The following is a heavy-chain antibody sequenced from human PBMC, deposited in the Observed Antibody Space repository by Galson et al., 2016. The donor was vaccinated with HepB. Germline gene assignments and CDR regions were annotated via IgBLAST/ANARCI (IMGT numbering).Heavy chain of an antibody. CDR2: IDPDGGNT. D-gene: IGHD6-13*01. Sequence: SLRLSCAASGFTFNSYNMNWVRQAPGKGLVWVSRIDPDGGNTEYADSVKGRFTISRDNAKNTLYLQMNSLRAEDTAVYYCARDWYSSPGSWGQGTLVAVSS. V-gene: IGHV3-74*01. CDR3: ARDWYSSPGS. CDR1: GFTFNSYN. J-gene: IGHJ5*02.